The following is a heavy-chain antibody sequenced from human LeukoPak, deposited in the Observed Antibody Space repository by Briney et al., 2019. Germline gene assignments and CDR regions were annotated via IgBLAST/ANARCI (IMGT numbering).Heavy chain of an antibody. CDR2: IRYDGSNK. CDR1: GFTFSSYG. D-gene: IGHD3-3*01. CDR3: AKDYLVLRFLEWLSNYFDY. J-gene: IGHJ4*02. Sequence: AGGSLRLSCAASGFTFSSYGMHWVRQAPGKGLEWVAFIRYDGSNKYYADSVKGRFTISRDNSKNTLYLQMNSLRAEDTAVYYCAKDYLVLRFLEWLSNYFDYWGQGTLVTVSS. V-gene: IGHV3-30*02.